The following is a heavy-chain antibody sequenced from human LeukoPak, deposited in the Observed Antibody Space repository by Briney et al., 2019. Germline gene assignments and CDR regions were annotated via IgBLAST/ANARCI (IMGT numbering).Heavy chain of an antibody. J-gene: IGHJ4*02. D-gene: IGHD3-10*01. CDR2: YDPEIGET. Sequence: PVASVKVSCNISGYGLNELSIHWVRQAPGKGLEWMGGYDPEIGETIYAQKVQGRITMTEDISTDTAYMELSSLRSEDTAVYYCATPKYFYGSRNYALDYWGQGTLVTVSS. CDR1: GYGLNELS. CDR3: ATPKYFYGSRNYALDY. V-gene: IGHV1-24*01.